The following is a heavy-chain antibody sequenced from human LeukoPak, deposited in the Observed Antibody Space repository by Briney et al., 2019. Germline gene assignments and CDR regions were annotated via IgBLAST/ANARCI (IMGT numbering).Heavy chain of an antibody. CDR2: INHSGST. CDR3: ARKVYSSSWGVDY. CDR1: GGSFSGYY. V-gene: IGHV4-34*01. Sequence: SETLSLTCAVYGGSFSGYYWSWIRQPPGKGLEWIGEINHSGSTNYNPSLESRVTISVDTSKNQFSLKLSSVTAADTAVYYCARKVYSSSWGVDYWGQGTLVTVSS. J-gene: IGHJ4*02. D-gene: IGHD6-13*01.